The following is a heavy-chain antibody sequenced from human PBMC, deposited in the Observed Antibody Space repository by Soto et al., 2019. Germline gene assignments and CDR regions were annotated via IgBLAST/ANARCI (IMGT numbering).Heavy chain of an antibody. CDR1: GYTFTTYD. D-gene: IGHD1-26*01. CDR2: VSPNSGYA. V-gene: IGHV1-8*01. J-gene: IGHJ4*02. CDR3: ARGVTEGADY. Sequence: QVQLVQSGAEVKKPGASVKVSCKASGYTFTTYDINWVRQATGQGLEWMGWVSPNSGYAGSAQKFQGRVTMTRETSISTAYMELSSLTSEDTAVYYCARGVTEGADYLGQGPLVTVSS.